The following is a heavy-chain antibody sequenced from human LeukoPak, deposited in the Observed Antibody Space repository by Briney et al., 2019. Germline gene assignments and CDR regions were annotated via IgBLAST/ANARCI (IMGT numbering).Heavy chain of an antibody. V-gene: IGHV3-11*04. CDR1: GFTFSDYY. CDR3: ARDDSSWGTGYFDY. Sequence: RGGSLRLSCAASGFTFSDYYMSWIRRAPGKGLECVSYISSSGSTIDYADSVKGRFTISRDNAKNSLYLQMNSLRAEDTAVYYCARDDSSWGTGYFDYWGQGTLVTVSS. CDR2: ISSSGSTI. J-gene: IGHJ4*02. D-gene: IGHD6-13*01.